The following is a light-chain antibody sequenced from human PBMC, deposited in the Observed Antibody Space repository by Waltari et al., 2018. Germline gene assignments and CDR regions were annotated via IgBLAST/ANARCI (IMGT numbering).Light chain of an antibody. V-gene: IGLV2-14*03. CDR1: SSDIGGYNY. J-gene: IGLJ1*01. CDR3: CSYTSDTTGV. CDR2: DVF. Sequence: QSALTQPASVSGSPGQSITISCTGTSSDIGGYNYVSWYQQQPGKAPKLMIYDVFKRPSGVSSRFSGSKSDNTASLTSSGLQPEDEADYYCCSYTSDTTGVFGTGTKVTVL.